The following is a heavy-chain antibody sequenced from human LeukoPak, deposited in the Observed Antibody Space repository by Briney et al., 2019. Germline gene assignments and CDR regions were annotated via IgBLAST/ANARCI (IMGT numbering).Heavy chain of an antibody. CDR3: AKDLTTYCGGDCSFDY. Sequence: GGSLRLSCVASGFSLSGYWMYWVRQAPGKGLMYISRNNGDGSTTNYADSVKGRFTISRDNAKNTLYLQMNSLRAEDTALYYCAKDLTTYCGGDCSFDYWGQGTLVTVSS. CDR2: NNGDGSTT. V-gene: IGHV3-74*01. CDR1: GFSLSGYW. J-gene: IGHJ4*02. D-gene: IGHD2-21*02.